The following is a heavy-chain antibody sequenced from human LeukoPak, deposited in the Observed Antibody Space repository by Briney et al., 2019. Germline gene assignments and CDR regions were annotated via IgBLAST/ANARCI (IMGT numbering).Heavy chain of an antibody. J-gene: IGHJ4*02. CDR2: INAGNGNT. V-gene: IGHV1-3*01. D-gene: IGHD5-18*01. Sequence: ASVKVSCKASGYTFTSYAMHWVRQAPGQRLEWMGWINAGNGNTKYSQKFQGRVTITRDTSASTTYMELSSLRSEDTAVYYCARGPRGYSYGYLLYWGQGTLVTVSS. CDR3: ARGPRGYSYGYLLY. CDR1: GYTFTSYA.